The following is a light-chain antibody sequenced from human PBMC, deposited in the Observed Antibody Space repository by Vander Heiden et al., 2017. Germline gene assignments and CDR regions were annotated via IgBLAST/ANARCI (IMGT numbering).Light chain of an antibody. CDR3: CSYSSTSTPYV. Sequence: QSALTQPASVSASPGQSITISCTGSSADVGTYNYVSWYQHHPGKVPRLIIFDVDNRPSGFSSRFSGSKSGHTASLTISGLQTEDEADYYCCSYSSTSTPYVFGTGTKVSVL. CDR2: DVD. J-gene: IGLJ1*01. V-gene: IGLV2-14*03. CDR1: SADVGTYNY.